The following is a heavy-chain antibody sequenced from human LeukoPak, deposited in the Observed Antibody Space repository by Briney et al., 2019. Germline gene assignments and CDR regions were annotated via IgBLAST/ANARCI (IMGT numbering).Heavy chain of an antibody. D-gene: IGHD3-3*01. CDR1: GGTFSSYA. J-gene: IGHJ6*02. Sequence: ASVKVSCKASGGTFSSYAISWVRQAPGQGLEWMGGIISIFGTANYAQKFQGRVTITADESTSTAYMELSSLRSEDTAVYYCARGPRRYDFWSGYPNRNNYYYGMDVWGQGTTVTVSS. CDR2: IISIFGTA. CDR3: ARGPRRYDFWSGYPNRNNYYYGMDV. V-gene: IGHV1-69*13.